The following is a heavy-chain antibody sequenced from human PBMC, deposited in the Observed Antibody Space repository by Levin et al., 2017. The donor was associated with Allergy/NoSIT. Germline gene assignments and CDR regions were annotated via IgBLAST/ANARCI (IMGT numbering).Heavy chain of an antibody. CDR1: GYSISSGLY. J-gene: IGHJ4*02. V-gene: IGHV4-38-2*02. CDR3: ARVGDFYNTTNYYFGKSPFDY. CDR2: IYHGGNT. D-gene: IGHD3/OR15-3a*01. Sequence: SQTLSLTCSVSGYSISSGLYWGWLRQPPGTGLEWIANIYHGGNTYYNPSLRSRVTMAVDTSKNQFSLMLSSVTAADTAIYYCARVGDFYNTTNYYFGKSPFDYWGQGVLVTVSS.